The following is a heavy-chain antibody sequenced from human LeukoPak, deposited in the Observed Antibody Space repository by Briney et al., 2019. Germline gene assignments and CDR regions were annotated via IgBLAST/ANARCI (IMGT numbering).Heavy chain of an antibody. Sequence: GGSLRLSCAASRFTVSSNYMSWVRQAPGKGLEWVSVIYSGGSTYYADSVKGRFTISRDDSKNTLYLQMNSLRAEDTAVYYCARGPNGSGSYYIDYWGQGTLVTVSS. CDR2: IYSGGST. V-gene: IGHV3-53*01. J-gene: IGHJ4*02. CDR1: RFTVSSNY. D-gene: IGHD3-10*01. CDR3: ARGPNGSGSYYIDY.